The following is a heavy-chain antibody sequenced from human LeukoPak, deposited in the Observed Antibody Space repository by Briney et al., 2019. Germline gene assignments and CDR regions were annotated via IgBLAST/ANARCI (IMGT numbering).Heavy chain of an antibody. V-gene: IGHV4-30-4*01. D-gene: IGHD2-2*01. Sequence: SETLSLTCTVSGGSISSGDYYWSWIRQPPGKGLEWVGYIYYSGSSYYNPSLKSRVTISVDTSKNQFSLKLSSVTAADTAVYYCARGGYCSSTSCFPFWFDPWGQGTLVTVSS. J-gene: IGHJ5*02. CDR1: GGSISSGDYY. CDR3: ARGGYCSSTSCFPFWFDP. CDR2: IYYSGSS.